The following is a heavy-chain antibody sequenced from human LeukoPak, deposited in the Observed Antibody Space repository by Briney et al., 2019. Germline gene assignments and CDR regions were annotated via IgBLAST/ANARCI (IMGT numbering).Heavy chain of an antibody. CDR2: IYTSGST. J-gene: IGHJ4*02. CDR3: ARAGYYDSSGYSY. CDR1: GGSISSGGDY. D-gene: IGHD3-22*01. Sequence: PSETLSLTCTVSGGSISSGGDYWSWIRQPPGKGLEWIGYIYTSGSTNYNPSLKSRVTMSVDTSKNQFSLKLSSVTAADTAVYYCARAGYYDSSGYSYWGQGTLVTVSS. V-gene: IGHV4-61*08.